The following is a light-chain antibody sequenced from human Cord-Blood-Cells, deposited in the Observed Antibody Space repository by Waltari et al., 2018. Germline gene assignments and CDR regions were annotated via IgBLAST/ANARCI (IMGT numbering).Light chain of an antibody. CDR2: AAS. V-gene: IGKV1-39*01. Sequence: DIQMPQSPSSLSASVGDRVTITCRASQSISSYLNWYQQKPGKAPKLLIYAASSLQSGVPSRFRGSGSGKDFTLTNSSLQPEDFATYYCQQSYSTPITFGQGTRLEIK. CDR1: QSISSY. CDR3: QQSYSTPIT. J-gene: IGKJ5*01.